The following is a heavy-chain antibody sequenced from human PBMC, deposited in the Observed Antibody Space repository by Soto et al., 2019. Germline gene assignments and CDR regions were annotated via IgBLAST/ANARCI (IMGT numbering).Heavy chain of an antibody. Sequence: GGSLRLSCAASEFTFSSYAMSWVRQAPGKGLEWVSAISGSGGSTYYADSVKGRFTISRDNSKNTLYLQMNSLRAEDTAVYYCAKAEGSSSWPYYFDYWGQGTLVTVSS. CDR2: ISGSGGST. CDR1: EFTFSSYA. D-gene: IGHD6-13*01. J-gene: IGHJ4*02. V-gene: IGHV3-23*01. CDR3: AKAEGSSSWPYYFDY.